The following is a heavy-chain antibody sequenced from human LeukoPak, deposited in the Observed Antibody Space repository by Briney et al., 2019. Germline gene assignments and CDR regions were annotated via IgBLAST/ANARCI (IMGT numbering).Heavy chain of an antibody. CDR1: GFTFNSYA. D-gene: IGHD2-2*01. V-gene: IGHV3-23*01. Sequence: GGSLRLSCAASGFTFNSYAMSWVRQAPGKGLEWVSAISGSGGSTYYADSVKGRFTISRDNAKNTLYLQMNSLRAEDTAVYYCARFSGYCSSRSCYRSLDYWGQGTLVTVSS. CDR2: ISGSGGST. J-gene: IGHJ4*02. CDR3: ARFSGYCSSRSCYRSLDY.